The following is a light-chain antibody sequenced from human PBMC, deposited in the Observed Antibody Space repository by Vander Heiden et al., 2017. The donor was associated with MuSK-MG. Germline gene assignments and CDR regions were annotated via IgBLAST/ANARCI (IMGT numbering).Light chain of an antibody. V-gene: IGLV3-19*01. J-gene: IGLJ2*01. CDR2: GKN. CDR3: NSRDSSGNHPVV. CDR1: RLRTYY. Sequence: SSELTQDPAVSVALGQTVRITCQGDRLRTYYASWSQQTPGQAPVLVLYGKNNRPSGIPDRFSGSNSGNTASLTITGAQAEDEADYYCNSRDSSGNHPVVFGGGTKLTVL.